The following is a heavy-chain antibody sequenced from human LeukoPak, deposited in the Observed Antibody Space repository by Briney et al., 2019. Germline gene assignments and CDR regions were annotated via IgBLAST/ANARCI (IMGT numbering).Heavy chain of an antibody. D-gene: IGHD3-16*01. Sequence: ASVKVSCKVSGYTLTELSMHWVRQAPGKGLEWMGGFDPEDGETIYAQKFQGRVTMTEDTSTDTAYMELSSLRSEDTAVYYCATVLGKVHYYCYGMDVWGQGTTVTVSS. CDR1: GYTLTELS. J-gene: IGHJ6*02. CDR2: FDPEDGET. V-gene: IGHV1-24*01. CDR3: ATVLGKVHYYCYGMDV.